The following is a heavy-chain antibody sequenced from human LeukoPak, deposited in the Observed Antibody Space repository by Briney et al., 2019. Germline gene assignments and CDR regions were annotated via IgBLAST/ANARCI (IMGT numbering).Heavy chain of an antibody. CDR1: GYSFTSYW. Sequence: LGESLKISCKGSGYSFTSYWIGWVRQMPGKGLEWMGIIYPGDSDTRYSPSFQGQVTISADQSISTAYLQWSSLKASDTAMYYCARQGSGYYDSSGYYDNNFDYWGQGTLVTVSS. J-gene: IGHJ4*02. CDR2: IYPGDSDT. V-gene: IGHV5-51*01. D-gene: IGHD3-22*01. CDR3: ARQGSGYYDSSGYYDNNFDY.